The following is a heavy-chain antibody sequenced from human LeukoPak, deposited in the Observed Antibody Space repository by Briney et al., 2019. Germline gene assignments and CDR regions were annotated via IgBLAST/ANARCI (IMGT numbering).Heavy chain of an antibody. CDR3: ARRVLGSGAYYFDY. Sequence: NPSETLSLTCTVSGDSISSGSYYWTWIRQPAGKGLEWIGRIYTSGSTINNPSLKNTNYNPSLKSRLSMSVDRSKNQFSLKLSSVTAADTAVYYCARRVLGSGAYYFDYWGQGTLVTVSS. J-gene: IGHJ4*02. V-gene: IGHV4-61*02. CDR2: IYTSGSTINNPSLKNT. CDR1: GDSISSGSYY. D-gene: IGHD3-10*01.